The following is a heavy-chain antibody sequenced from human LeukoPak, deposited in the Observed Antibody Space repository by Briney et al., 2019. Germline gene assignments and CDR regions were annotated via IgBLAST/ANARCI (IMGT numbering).Heavy chain of an antibody. V-gene: IGHV4-59*08. CDR2: IYYSGST. D-gene: IGHD3-3*01. CDR1: GGSISSYY. CDR3: ARHYDFWSGYGMDV. Sequence: SETLSLTCTVSGGSISSYYWSWIRQPPGKGLEWMGYIYYSGSTNYNPSLKSRVTISVDTSKNQYSLKLSSVTAADTAVYYCARHYDFWSGYGMDVWGQGTTVTVSS. J-gene: IGHJ6*02.